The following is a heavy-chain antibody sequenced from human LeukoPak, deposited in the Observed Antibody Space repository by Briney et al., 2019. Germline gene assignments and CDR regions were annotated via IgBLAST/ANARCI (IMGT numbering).Heavy chain of an antibody. CDR3: ARVLYSSSCYGDY. D-gene: IGHD6-13*01. CDR1: GYSFTSYW. V-gene: IGHV5-51*01. Sequence: GESLKISCKGSGYSFTSYWIGWVRQMPGKGLEWMGIIYPGDSDTRYSPSFQGQVTISVDKSISTAYLQWSSLKASDTAIYYCARVLYSSSCYGDYWGQGTLVTVSS. CDR2: IYPGDSDT. J-gene: IGHJ4*02.